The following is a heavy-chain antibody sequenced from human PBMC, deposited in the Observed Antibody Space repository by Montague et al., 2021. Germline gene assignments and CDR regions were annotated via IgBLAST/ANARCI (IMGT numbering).Heavy chain of an antibody. CDR3: ARGSRPHYDFWTGYSPYFDS. V-gene: IGHV4-34*01. CDR1: GGSFSANY. CDR2: IYHSGRT. Sequence: SDTLSLTCAVYGGSFSANYWSWVRQPPGKGLEWIGEIYHSGRTNYNPSFKSRVSMSVDTSKNQFSLKLSSVTAADTAMYFCARGSRPHYDFWTGYSPYFDSWGQGTLVTVSS. J-gene: IGHJ4*02. D-gene: IGHD3-3*01.